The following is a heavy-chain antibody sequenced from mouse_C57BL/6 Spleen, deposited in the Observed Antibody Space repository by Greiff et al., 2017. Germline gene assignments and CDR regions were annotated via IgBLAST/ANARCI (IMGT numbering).Heavy chain of an antibody. J-gene: IGHJ2*01. V-gene: IGHV1-55*01. D-gene: IGHD4-1*01. CDR3: ARRGWDVAY. CDR2: IYPCSGST. CDR1: GYTFTSYW. Sequence: QVQLQQPGAELVKPGASVKLSCKASGYTFTSYWITWVKQRPGQGLEWIGGIYPCSGSTNYNETFKSKATLTVDTSSSTAYMQLSSLTSEDSAVYYFARRGWDVAYWGQGTTLTVSA.